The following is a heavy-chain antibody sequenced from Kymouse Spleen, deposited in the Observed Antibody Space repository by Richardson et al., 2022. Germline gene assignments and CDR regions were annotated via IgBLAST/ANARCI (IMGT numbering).Heavy chain of an antibody. CDR3: AREDTVTTLGGY. Sequence: QVQLVESGGGVVQPGRSLRLSCAASGFTFSSYGMHWVRQAPGKGLEWVAVIWYDGSNKYYADSVKGRFTISRDNSKNTLYLQMNSLRAEDTAVYYCAREDTVTTLGGYWGQGTLVTVSS. CDR2: IWYDGSNK. J-gene: IGHJ4*02. V-gene: IGHV3-33*01. CDR1: GFTFSSYG. D-gene: IGHD4-17*01.